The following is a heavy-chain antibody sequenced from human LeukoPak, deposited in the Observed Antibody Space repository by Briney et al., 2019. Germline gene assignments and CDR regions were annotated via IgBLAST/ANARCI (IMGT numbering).Heavy chain of an antibody. V-gene: IGHV4-34*01. CDR2: INHSGST. Sequence: SETLSLTCAVYGGSFSGYYWSWIRQPPGKGLEWIGEINHSGSTNYNPSLKSQVTISVDTSKNQFSLKLSSVTAADTAVYYCARGSRLHPFYGSGSYQSHWGQGTLVTVSS. D-gene: IGHD3-10*01. CDR3: ARGSRLHPFYGSGSYQSH. CDR1: GGSFSGYY. J-gene: IGHJ4*02.